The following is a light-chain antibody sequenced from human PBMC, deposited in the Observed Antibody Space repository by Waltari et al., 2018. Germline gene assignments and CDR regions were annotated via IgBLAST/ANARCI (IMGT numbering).Light chain of an antibody. CDR3: QQYNNWRT. J-gene: IGKJ2*01. Sequence: EVLMTQSPATLSVSPGERATLSCGASQSISRNLAWYQQKPGQAPRLLIYGASTRAPGIPDRFSGSGSGTEFTLSISGVQSEDFGVYYCQQYNNWRTFGQGTRLEI. V-gene: IGKV3D-15*01. CDR1: QSISRN. CDR2: GAS.